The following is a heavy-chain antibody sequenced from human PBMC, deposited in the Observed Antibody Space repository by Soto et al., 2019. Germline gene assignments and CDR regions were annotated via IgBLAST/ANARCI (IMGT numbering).Heavy chain of an antibody. CDR1: GFTFSSYA. Sequence: GGSLRLSCAASGFTFSSYAMTLVRQAPGKGLEWVSTIRASGGSTYYADSVKGRFTISRDNSMNTLFLHMNSLRAEDTAIYYCAKGGYTSPFDYWGLGTLVTVSS. CDR2: IRASGGST. D-gene: IGHD5-12*01. CDR3: AKGGYTSPFDY. J-gene: IGHJ4*02. V-gene: IGHV3-23*01.